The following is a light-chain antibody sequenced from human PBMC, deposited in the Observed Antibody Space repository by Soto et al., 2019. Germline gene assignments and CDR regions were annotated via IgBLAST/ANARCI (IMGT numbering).Light chain of an antibody. CDR1: ESVDFH. CDR2: DAS. CDR3: QQRSNWPPIT. V-gene: IGKV3-11*01. Sequence: EIVLTQSPATLSLSPGERATLSCRASESVDFHLAWYQQKPGQAPRLLIYDASVRATGTPARFSGSGSGTDFTLTISSLEPEDFAVYYCQQRSNWPPITFGQGTRLEIK. J-gene: IGKJ5*01.